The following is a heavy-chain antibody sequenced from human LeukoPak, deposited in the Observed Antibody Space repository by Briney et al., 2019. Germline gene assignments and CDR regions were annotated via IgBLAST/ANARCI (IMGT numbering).Heavy chain of an antibody. CDR2: IYSGGTT. J-gene: IGHJ4*02. CDR3: GRPSNEGQWLVGQGVDY. D-gene: IGHD6-19*01. Sequence: PGGSLRLSCAASGFTFSSYWMSWVRQAPGEGLEWVSVIYSGGTTYYADSVKGRFTISRDNAKKSMYVEMNSLRAEDMAVYYCGRPSNEGQWLVGQGVDYWGQGTLGTVSS. V-gene: IGHV3-66*04. CDR1: GFTFSSYW.